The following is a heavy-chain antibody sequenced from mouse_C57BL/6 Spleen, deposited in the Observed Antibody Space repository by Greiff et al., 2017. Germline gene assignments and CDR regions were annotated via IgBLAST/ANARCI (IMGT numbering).Heavy chain of an antibody. CDR3: AGLSSLRLYAMDY. CDR1: GFSFSSYG. Sequence: EVQLVESGGDLVKPGGSLKLSCAASGFSFSSYGMSWVRQTQDKRLEWVATISSGGSYTYYPDSVKGRLTISTDNANNTLYLQMSSLKSEDTAMYYCAGLSSLRLYAMDYWGQGTSVTVSS. CDR2: ISSGGSYT. V-gene: IGHV5-6*01. J-gene: IGHJ4*01. D-gene: IGHD3-2*02.